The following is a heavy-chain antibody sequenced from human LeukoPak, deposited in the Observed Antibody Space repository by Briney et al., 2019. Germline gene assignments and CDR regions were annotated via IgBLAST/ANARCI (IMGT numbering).Heavy chain of an antibody. J-gene: IGHJ4*02. CDR2: ISGSSSYI. D-gene: IGHD3-22*01. Sequence: GGSLRLSCAASGFTFSSYSMNWVRQAPGKGLEWVSSISGSSSYIYYADSVKGRFTISRDNAKNSLYLQMNSLRAEDTAVYYCARDHYDSSGLSAWDYWGQGTLVTVSS. V-gene: IGHV3-21*01. CDR3: ARDHYDSSGLSAWDY. CDR1: GFTFSSYS.